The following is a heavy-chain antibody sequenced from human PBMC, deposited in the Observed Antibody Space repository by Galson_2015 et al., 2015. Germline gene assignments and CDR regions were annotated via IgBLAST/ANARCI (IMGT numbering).Heavy chain of an antibody. J-gene: IGHJ6*02. CDR1: GYTFTSYA. Sequence: SVKVSCKASGYTFTSYAMNWVRQAPGQGLEWMGWINTNTGNPTYAQGFTGRFVFSLDTSVSTAYLQISSLKAEDTAVYYCARVIAARPDYYYYGMDVWGQGTTVTVSS. CDR3: ARVIAARPDYYYYGMDV. D-gene: IGHD6-6*01. CDR2: INTNTGNP. V-gene: IGHV7-4-1*02.